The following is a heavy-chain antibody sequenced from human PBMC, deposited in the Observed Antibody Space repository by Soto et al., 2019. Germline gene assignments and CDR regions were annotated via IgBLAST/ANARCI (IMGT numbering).Heavy chain of an antibody. V-gene: IGHV1-69*12. Sequence: QVQLVQSGAEVQKPGSSVKVSCKASGGTFSSYAIDWVRQAPGQGLEWMGGIIPIFGTADYAQKFQGRVTITADESTSTAYMELSSLRSEATAVYYCARGQTGGGWGYYFDCWGQGTLVTVSS. CDR2: IIPIFGTA. CDR3: ARGQTGGGWGYYFDC. D-gene: IGHD3-16*01. CDR1: GGTFSSYA. J-gene: IGHJ4*02.